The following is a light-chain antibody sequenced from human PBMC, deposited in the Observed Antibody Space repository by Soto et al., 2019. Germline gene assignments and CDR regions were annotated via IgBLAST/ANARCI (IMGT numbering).Light chain of an antibody. J-gene: IGLJ2*01. CDR1: ISDIGGYNF. Sequence: QSVLTQPASVSGSPGQSITISCTGTISDIGGYNFISWYQHHPGKAPKLVIYDVNNRPSGISYRFSGSKSGNTASLTISGLQAEDEADYYCQTADTSLSVVFGGGTKLTVL. CDR2: DVN. V-gene: IGLV2-14*01. CDR3: QTADTSLSVV.